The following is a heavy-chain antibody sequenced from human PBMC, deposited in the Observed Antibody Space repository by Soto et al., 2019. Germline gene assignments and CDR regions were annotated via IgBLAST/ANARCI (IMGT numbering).Heavy chain of an antibody. CDR1: GFTFSSYA. CDR2: ISYDGSNK. J-gene: IGHJ4*02. D-gene: IGHD3-16*02. CDR3: ARDRGGYDYVWGSYRPKILYYFDY. V-gene: IGHV3-30-3*01. Sequence: GGSLRLSCAASGFTFSSYAMHWVRQAPGKGLEWVAVISYDGSNKYYADSVKGRFTISRDNSKNTLYLQMNSLRAEDTAVYYCARDRGGYDYVWGSYRPKILYYFDYWGQGTLVTVSS.